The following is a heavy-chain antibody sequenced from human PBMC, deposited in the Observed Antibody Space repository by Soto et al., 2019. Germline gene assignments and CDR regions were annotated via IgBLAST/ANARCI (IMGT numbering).Heavy chain of an antibody. CDR1: GFSLSNARMG. CDR3: AYRPAVADDGWFDP. CDR2: IYWDDDK. J-gene: IGHJ5*02. D-gene: IGHD6-19*01. Sequence: GSGPTLVNPTETLTLTCTVSGFSLSNARMGVGWIRQPPGKALEWLALIYWDDDKRYSPSLKSRLTITKGPSTNQVVLTMTYMEPVDTGTYYCAYRPAVADDGWFDPWGQGTLVTVSS. V-gene: IGHV2-5*02.